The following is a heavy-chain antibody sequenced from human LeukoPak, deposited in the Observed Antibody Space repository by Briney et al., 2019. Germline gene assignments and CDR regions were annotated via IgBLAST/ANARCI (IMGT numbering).Heavy chain of an antibody. J-gene: IGHJ6*03. CDR1: GYTFTGYY. CDR2: MNPNSGNT. V-gene: IGHV1-8*02. D-gene: IGHD3-10*01. CDR3: AREGSGSYYNFYYYYYMDV. Sequence: ASVKVSCKASGYTFTGYYMHWVRQAPGQGLEWMGWMNPNSGNTGYAQKFQGRVTMTRNTSISTAYMELSSLRSEDTAVYYCAREGSGSYYNFYYYYYMDVWGKGTTVTISS.